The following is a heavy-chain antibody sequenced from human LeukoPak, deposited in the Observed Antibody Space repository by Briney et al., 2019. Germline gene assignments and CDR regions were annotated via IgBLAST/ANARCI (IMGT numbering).Heavy chain of an antibody. CDR1: GGSISSYY. V-gene: IGHV4-59*01. CDR3: ATHMGYYYMEV. Sequence: SETLSLTCTVSGGSISSYYWSWIRQPPGKGLEWIGYIYYSGSTNYNPSLKSRVTISVDTSKNQFSLKLSSVTAADTAVYYCATHMGYYYMEVWGKGTTVTVSS. CDR2: IYYSGST. J-gene: IGHJ6*03. D-gene: IGHD2-21*01.